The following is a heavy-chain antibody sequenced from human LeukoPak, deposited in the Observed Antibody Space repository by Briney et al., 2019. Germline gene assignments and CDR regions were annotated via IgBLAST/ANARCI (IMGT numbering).Heavy chain of an antibody. V-gene: IGHV3-23*01. Sequence: GVSLRLSCAASAFTFSSYAMSWVRQAPGKGLEWVSGISGSGDRTYYANSVKGRFTISRDNSKNTLYLQMNSLRAEDTAVYYCAKSGITIRLNWFDPWGQGTLVTVSS. CDR1: AFTFSSYA. CDR3: AKSGITIRLNWFDP. J-gene: IGHJ5*02. D-gene: IGHD1-14*01. CDR2: ISGSGDRT.